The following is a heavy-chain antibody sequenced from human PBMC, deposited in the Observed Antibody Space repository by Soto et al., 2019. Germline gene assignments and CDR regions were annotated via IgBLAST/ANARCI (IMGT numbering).Heavy chain of an antibody. D-gene: IGHD1-1*01. V-gene: IGHV3-30*18. J-gene: IGHJ3*02. Sequence: VGSLRLSCVASGFTFSNYGMHWVRQAPGKGLEWVAFVSYRGTNKYHADSVKGRFTISRDDSKNTVYLQMNSLRAEDTAVYFCAKDGWMSTIRGDAFNIWGQGTGVTVSS. CDR3: AKDGWMSTIRGDAFNI. CDR1: GFTFSNYG. CDR2: VSYRGTNK.